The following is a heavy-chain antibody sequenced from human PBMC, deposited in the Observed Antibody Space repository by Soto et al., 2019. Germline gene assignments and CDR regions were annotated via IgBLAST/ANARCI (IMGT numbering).Heavy chain of an antibody. V-gene: IGHV3-23*01. CDR2: VSGGGGST. CDR3: AKASMIAFGGIIDLDY. CDR1: GFTFNIYA. D-gene: IGHD3-16*01. J-gene: IGHJ4*02. Sequence: QLLESGGGSVQPGGSLRLSCAASGFTFNIYAMNWVRQAPGKGLEWVSAVSGGGGSTFYAASVRGRFTISRDNSDNTVYLQMNSLRAEDTAVYYCAKASMIAFGGIIDLDYWGQGALVTVSS.